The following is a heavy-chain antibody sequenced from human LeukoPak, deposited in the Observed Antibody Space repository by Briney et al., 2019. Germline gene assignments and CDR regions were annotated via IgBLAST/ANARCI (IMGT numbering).Heavy chain of an antibody. CDR1: GYSISSGYY. D-gene: IGHD5-12*01. CDR2: IYHSGST. V-gene: IGHV4-38-2*02. CDR3: ARGGSGYDYPLY. Sequence: SETLSLTCTVSGYSISSGYYWGWIRQPPGKGLEWIGSIYHSGSTYYNPSLKSRVTISVDMSKNQFSLKLSSVTAADTAVYYCARGGSGYDYPLYWGQGTLVTVSS. J-gene: IGHJ4*02.